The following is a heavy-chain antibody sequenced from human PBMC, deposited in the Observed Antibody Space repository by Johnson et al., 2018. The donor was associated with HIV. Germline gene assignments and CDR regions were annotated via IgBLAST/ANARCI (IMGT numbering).Heavy chain of an antibody. D-gene: IGHD3/OR15-3a*01. CDR1: GFTFSSYA. CDR2: ISYDGSNK. V-gene: IGHV3-30*04. Sequence: QVQLVESGGGVVQPGRSLRLSCAASGFTFSSYAMHWVRQAPGKGLEWVAVISYDGSNKYYADSVKGRFTISRDNSKNTLYLQMNSLRVEDTAVYYCARIQRTSDAFDIWGQGTMVTVSS. CDR3: ARIQRTSDAFDI. J-gene: IGHJ3*02.